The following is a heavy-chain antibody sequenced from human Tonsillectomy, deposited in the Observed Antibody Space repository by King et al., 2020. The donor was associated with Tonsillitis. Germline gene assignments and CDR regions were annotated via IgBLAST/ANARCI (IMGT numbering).Heavy chain of an antibody. J-gene: IGHJ4*02. CDR2: INHSGST. CDR3: ARGKSDFWTGYPDYFDY. Sequence: VQLQQWGAGLLKPSETLSLTCAVYDGSFNGYYWSWIRQPPGKGLEWIGEINHSGSTNYNPSLKNRVTISIDTSKNQFSLKLSSVTAADTAVYYCARGKSDFWTGYPDYFDYWGREPRSPSPQ. CDR1: DGSFNGYY. V-gene: IGHV4-34*01. D-gene: IGHD3/OR15-3a*01.